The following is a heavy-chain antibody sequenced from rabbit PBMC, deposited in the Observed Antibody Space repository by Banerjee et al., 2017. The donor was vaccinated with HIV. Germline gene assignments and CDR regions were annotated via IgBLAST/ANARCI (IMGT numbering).Heavy chain of an antibody. CDR1: GFSFSGNYY. J-gene: IGHJ4*01. Sequence: QSLEESGGDLVRPGTSLTLTCTASGFSFSGNYYMCWVRQTPGKGLEWIACVGPDSSGSPYYASWAKGRFTISKTSSTTVTLQMTSLTAADTATYFCARDTHYAGSGFYTGYYFDLWGPGTLVTVS. CDR3: ARDTHYAGSGFYTGYYFDL. V-gene: IGHV1S40*01. D-gene: IGHD8-1*01. CDR2: VGPDSSGSP.